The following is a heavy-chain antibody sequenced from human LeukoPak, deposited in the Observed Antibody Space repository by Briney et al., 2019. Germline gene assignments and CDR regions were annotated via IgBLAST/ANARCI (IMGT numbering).Heavy chain of an antibody. CDR1: GYSISSGYY. CDR3: ARGGYCGGDCYFYY. CDR2: IYYSGST. V-gene: IGHV4-38-2*02. D-gene: IGHD2-21*02. J-gene: IGHJ4*02. Sequence: SETLSLTCTVSGYSISSGYYWGWIRQPPGKGLEWIGSIYYSGSTYYNPSLKSRVTISVDTSKNQFSLKLSSVTAADTAVYYCARGGYCGGDCYFYYWGQGTLVTVSS.